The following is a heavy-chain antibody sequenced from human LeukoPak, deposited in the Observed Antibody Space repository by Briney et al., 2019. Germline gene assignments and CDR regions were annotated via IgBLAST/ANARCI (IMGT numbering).Heavy chain of an antibody. CDR2: INPNSGGT. CDR1: GYTFTSYG. D-gene: IGHD2-2*01. J-gene: IGHJ6*03. CDR3: ARGCQYQLLIFLYYYMDV. Sequence: ASVKVSCKASGYTFTSYGISWVRQAPGQGLEWMGWINPNSGGTNYAQKFQGRVTMTRDTSISTAYMELSRLTSDDTAVYYCARGCQYQLLIFLYYYMDVWGKGTTVTISS. V-gene: IGHV1-2*02.